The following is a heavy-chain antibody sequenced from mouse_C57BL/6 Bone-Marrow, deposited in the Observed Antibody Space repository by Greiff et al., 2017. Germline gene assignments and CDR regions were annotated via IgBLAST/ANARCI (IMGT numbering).Heavy chain of an antibody. J-gene: IGHJ1*03. Sequence: EVHLVESGGGLVKPGGSLKLSCAASGFTFSDYGMHWVRQAPEKGLEWVAYISSGSSTIYYADTVKGRFTISRDNAKNTLFLQMTSLRSEDTAMYYCARKDYGSSLYWYFDVWGTGTTVTVSS. CDR2: ISSGSSTI. D-gene: IGHD1-1*01. V-gene: IGHV5-17*01. CDR1: GFTFSDYG. CDR3: ARKDYGSSLYWYFDV.